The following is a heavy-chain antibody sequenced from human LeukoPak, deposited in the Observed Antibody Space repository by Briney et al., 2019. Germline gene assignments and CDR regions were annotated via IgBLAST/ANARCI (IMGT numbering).Heavy chain of an antibody. CDR2: ISAYNGNT. V-gene: IGHV1-18*01. CDR3: ARDGGDYDPVHAYDY. Sequence: GASVTVSCMASGYTFTSYGFSWVRQAPGQGLEWMGWISAYNGNTNYAQKLQGRVTMTTHTSTTTAYMELRSLRSDDTAVYYFARDGGDYDPVHAYDYWGQGTLVTVSS. D-gene: IGHD4-17*01. CDR1: GYTFTSYG. J-gene: IGHJ4*02.